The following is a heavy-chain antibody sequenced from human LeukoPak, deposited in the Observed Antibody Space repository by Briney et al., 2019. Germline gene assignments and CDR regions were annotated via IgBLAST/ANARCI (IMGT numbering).Heavy chain of an antibody. CDR2: IYHSGST. Sequence: SETLSLTCTASGYSITNAYYWGWIRQPPGKGLEWIGSIYHSGSTYYNPSLKSRVTISVDTSKNQFSLKLSSVTAADTAVYYCARPGDYEDYWGQGTLVTVSS. CDR1: GYSITNAYY. CDR3: ARPGDYEDY. J-gene: IGHJ4*02. D-gene: IGHD4-17*01. V-gene: IGHV4-38-2*02.